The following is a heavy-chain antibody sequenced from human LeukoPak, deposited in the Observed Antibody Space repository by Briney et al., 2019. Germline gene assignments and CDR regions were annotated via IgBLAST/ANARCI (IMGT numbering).Heavy chain of an antibody. V-gene: IGHV4-59*01. D-gene: IGHD2-21*02. CDR2: IYYSGST. Sequence: SETLSLTCTVSGGSISNYYWSWIRQPPGKGLEWIGYIYYSGSTNYNPSLKSRVTISVDTSKNQFSLKLSSVTAADTAVYYCARDCGGDCYWWYFDYWGQGTLVTVSS. CDR1: GGSISNYY. CDR3: ARDCGGDCYWWYFDY. J-gene: IGHJ4*02.